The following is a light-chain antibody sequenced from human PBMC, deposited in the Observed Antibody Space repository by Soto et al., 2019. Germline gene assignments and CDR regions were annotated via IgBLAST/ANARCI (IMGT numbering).Light chain of an antibody. CDR1: QNVLSNY. J-gene: IGKJ5*01. V-gene: IGKV3-11*01. CDR2: DAS. CDR3: QQRSNWPPIT. Sequence: EIVLTQSPGTLSLSPGEIATLSFCASQNVLSNYLAWYQQKPGQAPRLLIYDASNRATGIPARFSGSGSGTDFTLTISSLEPEDFAVYYCQQRSNWPPITFGQGTRLEIK.